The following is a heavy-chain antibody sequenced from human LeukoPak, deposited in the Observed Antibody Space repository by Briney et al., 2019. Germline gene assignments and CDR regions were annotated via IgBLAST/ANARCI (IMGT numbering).Heavy chain of an antibody. CDR1: GYTFSDYG. J-gene: IGHJ5*01. Sequence: ASVKVSCKTSGYTFSDYGISWVRQAPGQGLEWMGWISPVNGHTDYAQKFQGRIPMTKDTSTSTAYMHLRNLRSDDTAVYYCARDFGAWWFDSWGQGTLITVSS. D-gene: IGHD3-16*01. CDR2: ISPVNGHT. V-gene: IGHV1-18*01. CDR3: ARDFGAWWFDS.